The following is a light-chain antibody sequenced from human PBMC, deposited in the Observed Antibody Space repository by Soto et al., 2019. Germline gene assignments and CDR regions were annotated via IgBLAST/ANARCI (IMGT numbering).Light chain of an antibody. CDR2: SNT. V-gene: IGLV1-44*01. J-gene: IGLJ2*01. CDR1: SANIGSNT. Sequence: SVLTQPPSASGTPGQRVTISCSGSSANIGSNTVNWYQQLPGSAPKLLIFSNTQRPSGVPDRFSGSRSGTSASLAISGLQSEDEADYYCAAWDDSLTGVLFGGGTKLTVL. CDR3: AAWDDSLTGVL.